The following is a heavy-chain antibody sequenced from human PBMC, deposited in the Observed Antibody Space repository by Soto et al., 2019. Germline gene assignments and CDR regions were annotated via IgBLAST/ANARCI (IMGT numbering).Heavy chain of an antibody. CDR3: ARRGYGSRWPNVYMDV. Sequence: EAQLVESGGGLVQPGGSLRLSCAASGFTFSNYEMHWVRQAPGKGLEYVSGISNNGAHTDYAKSVKGRFTISRDNSENTLYLQMGSLRAEDMALYYCARRGYGSRWPNVYMDVWGKGATVTGS. J-gene: IGHJ6*03. CDR1: GFTFSNYE. D-gene: IGHD6-13*01. CDR2: ISNNGAHT. V-gene: IGHV3-64*01.